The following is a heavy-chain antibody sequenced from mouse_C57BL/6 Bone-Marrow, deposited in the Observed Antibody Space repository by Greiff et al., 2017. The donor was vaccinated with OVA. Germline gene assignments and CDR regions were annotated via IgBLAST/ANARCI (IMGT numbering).Heavy chain of an antibody. D-gene: IGHD2-12*01. CDR1: GFTFTDYY. V-gene: IGHV7-3*01. J-gene: IGHJ3*01. CDR2: IRNKANGYTT. Sequence: EVKVVESGGGLVQPGGSLSLSCAASGFTFTDYYMSWVRQPPGKALEWLGFIRNKANGYTTEYSASVKGRFTISRDNSQSILYLQMNALRAEDSATYYCARGRRAWFAYWGQGTLVTVSA. CDR3: ARGRRAWFAY.